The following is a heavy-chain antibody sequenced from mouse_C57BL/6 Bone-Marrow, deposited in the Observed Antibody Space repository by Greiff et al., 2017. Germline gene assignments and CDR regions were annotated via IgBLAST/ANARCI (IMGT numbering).Heavy chain of an antibody. CDR3: TRVGRYYGRWYFDV. J-gene: IGHJ1*03. D-gene: IGHD1-1*01. CDR2: ISSGGDYI. V-gene: IGHV5-9-1*02. Sequence: EVNLVDSGEGLVKPGGSLKLSCAASGFTFSSYAMSWVRQTPEKRLEWVAYISSGGDYIYYADTVKGRFTISRDNARNTLYLQMSSLKSEDTAMYYCTRVGRYYGRWYFDVWGTGTTVTVSS. CDR1: GFTFSSYA.